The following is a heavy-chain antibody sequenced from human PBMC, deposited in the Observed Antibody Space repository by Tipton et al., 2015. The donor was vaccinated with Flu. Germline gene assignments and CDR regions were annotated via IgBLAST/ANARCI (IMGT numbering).Heavy chain of an antibody. CDR1: GGSISSGSYY. CDR2: IYTSGST. Sequence: TLSLTCTVSGGSISSGSYYWSWIRQPAGKGLEWIGRIYTSGSTNYNPSLKSRVTISVDTSKNQFSLKLSSVTAADTAVYYCARDRWSGSYYPDYWGQGTLVTVSS. D-gene: IGHD1-26*01. J-gene: IGHJ4*02. CDR3: ARDRWSGSYYPDY. V-gene: IGHV4-61*02.